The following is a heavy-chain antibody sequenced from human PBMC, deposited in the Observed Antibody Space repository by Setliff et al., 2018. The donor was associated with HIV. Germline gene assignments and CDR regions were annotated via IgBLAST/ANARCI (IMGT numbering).Heavy chain of an antibody. V-gene: IGHV1-2*06. D-gene: IGHD2-21*02. Sequence: ASVKVSCKASGYTFTGYYMHWVRQAPGQGLEWMGRINPNSGGTNYAQKFQGRVTMTRDTSISAAYMELSRLRSDDTAVYYCARDSRGVVTLNWYFDLWGRGTLVTVSS. J-gene: IGHJ2*01. CDR1: GYTFTGYY. CDR2: INPNSGGT. CDR3: ARDSRGVVTLNWYFDL.